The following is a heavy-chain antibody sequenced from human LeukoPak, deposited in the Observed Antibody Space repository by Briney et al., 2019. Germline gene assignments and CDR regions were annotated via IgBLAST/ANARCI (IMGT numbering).Heavy chain of an antibody. D-gene: IGHD3-10*01. CDR3: TTVPIWFGELSFDY. V-gene: IGHV3-15*01. Sequence: GGSLRLSCAASGFTFSNARMSWVRQAPGKGLEWVGRIKSKTDGGTTDYAAPVKGRFTISRDDSKNTLYLQMNSLKTEDTAVYYCTTVPIWFGELSFDYWGQGTLVTVSS. CDR2: IKSKTDGGTT. CDR1: GFTFSNAR. J-gene: IGHJ4*02.